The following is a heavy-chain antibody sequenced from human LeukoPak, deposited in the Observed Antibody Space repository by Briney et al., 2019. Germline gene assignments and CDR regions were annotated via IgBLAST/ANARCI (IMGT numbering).Heavy chain of an antibody. J-gene: IGHJ4*02. CDR1: GFTVRSNY. CDR2: IHYSGGST. D-gene: IGHD5-12*01. Sequence: GGSLRLSCAASGFTVRSNYMSWVRQAPGKGLEWVSAIHYSGGSTYYADSVKGRFTISRDNSKNTLYLQMNSLRAEDTAVYYCAKGQKVYSFDYWGQGTLVTVSS. V-gene: IGHV3-23*01. CDR3: AKGQKVYSFDY.